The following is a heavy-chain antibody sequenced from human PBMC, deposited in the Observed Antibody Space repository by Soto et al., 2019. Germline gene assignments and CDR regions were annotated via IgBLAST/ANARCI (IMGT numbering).Heavy chain of an antibody. CDR2: IYYTGTT. Sequence: TLSLTCIISSTYIYSYYWGCFRQPPWKGLYWIGYIYYTGTTTYHPSLKSRVTISIDTSRNQFSLKLNSVTAADTAVYYCARLGGYYQAFDQWGQGSLVTVS. V-gene: IGHV4-59*08. D-gene: IGHD2-21*02. CDR3: ARLGGYYQAFDQ. CDR1: STYIYSYY. J-gene: IGHJ4*02.